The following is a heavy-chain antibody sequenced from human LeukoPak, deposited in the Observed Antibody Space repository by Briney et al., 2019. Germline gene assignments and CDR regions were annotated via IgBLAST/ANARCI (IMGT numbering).Heavy chain of an antibody. CDR1: RFTFSSYA. CDR3: AKSIYGLHDAFDV. CDR2: ISGTGGST. V-gene: IGHV3-23*01. Sequence: GGSLRLSCAASRFTFSSYAMSWVRQAPGKGLEWVSAISGTGGSTYYADSVKGRFTISRDNSKNTLYLQMSSPRADDTAVYYCAKSIYGLHDAFDVWGQGTMVTVSS. J-gene: IGHJ3*01. D-gene: IGHD2/OR15-2a*01.